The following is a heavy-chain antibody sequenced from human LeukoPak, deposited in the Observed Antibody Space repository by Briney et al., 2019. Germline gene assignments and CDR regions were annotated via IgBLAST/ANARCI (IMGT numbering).Heavy chain of an antibody. J-gene: IGHJ4*02. CDR1: GYAFSAYY. V-gene: IGHV1-2*02. Sequence: EASVKVSCKASGYAFSAYYMHWVRQAPGQGLEWMGWLNPQTGDTHFAQKFQGRVTMTRDTSISTAYMELSRLRSDDTAVYYCARSLYYYGSGSYSVWGQGTLVTVSS. CDR3: ARSLYYYGSGSYSV. CDR2: LNPQTGDT. D-gene: IGHD3-10*01.